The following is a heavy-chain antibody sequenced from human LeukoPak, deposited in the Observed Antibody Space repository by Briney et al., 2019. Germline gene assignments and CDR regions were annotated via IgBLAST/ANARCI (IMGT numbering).Heavy chain of an antibody. J-gene: IGHJ4*02. Sequence: GGSLRLSCAASGFTFSSYAMHWVRQAPGKGLEWVAVISYDGSNKYYADSVKGRFTISRDNSKNTLYLQMNSLRAEDTALYYCARPPKYYYGRIASFDYWGQGTLVTVSS. D-gene: IGHD3-10*01. CDR1: GFTFSSYA. CDR2: ISYDGSNK. V-gene: IGHV3-30-3*01. CDR3: ARPPKYYYGRIASFDY.